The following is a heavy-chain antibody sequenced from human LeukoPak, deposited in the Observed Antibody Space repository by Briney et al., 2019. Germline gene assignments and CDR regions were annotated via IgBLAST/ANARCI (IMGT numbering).Heavy chain of an antibody. CDR2: ISYDGSNK. D-gene: IGHD2-15*01. CDR1: GFTFSTYG. V-gene: IGHV3-30*18. CDR3: ANGYCSGGSCHRPY. Sequence: GGSLRLSCAASGFTFSTYGMHWVRQAPGKGLEWVAVISYDGSNKYYADSVKGRFTIPRDNSKNTLYLQMNSLRAEDTAVYYCANGYCSGGSCHRPYWGQGTLVTVSS. J-gene: IGHJ4*02.